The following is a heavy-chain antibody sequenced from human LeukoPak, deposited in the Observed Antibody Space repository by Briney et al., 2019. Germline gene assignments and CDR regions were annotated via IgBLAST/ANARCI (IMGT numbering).Heavy chain of an antibody. J-gene: IGHJ4*02. V-gene: IGHV3-21*01. CDR2: ISSSSSYI. CDR3: ARGHSNYGDYFDY. CDR1: GFTFSSYW. Sequence: PGGSLRLSCAASGFTFSSYWMSWVRQAPGKGLGWVSSISSSSSYIYYAASVKGRFTISRDNAKNSLSLQMNSLRAEDTAVYYCARGHSNYGDYFDYWGQGTLVTVSS. D-gene: IGHD4-11*01.